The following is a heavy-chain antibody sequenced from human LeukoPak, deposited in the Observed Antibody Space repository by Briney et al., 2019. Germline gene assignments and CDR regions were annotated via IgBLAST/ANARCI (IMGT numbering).Heavy chain of an antibody. J-gene: IGHJ4*02. D-gene: IGHD1-1*01. Sequence: GASVKVSCKASGGTFSSYAISWVRQAPGQGLEWMGGIIPIFGTANYAQKFQGRVTITADESTSTAYMELSSLRSEDTAVYYCAREVGDWNDVYYFDYWGQGTLVTVSS. CDR1: GGTFSSYA. V-gene: IGHV1-69*13. CDR3: AREVGDWNDVYYFDY. CDR2: IIPIFGTA.